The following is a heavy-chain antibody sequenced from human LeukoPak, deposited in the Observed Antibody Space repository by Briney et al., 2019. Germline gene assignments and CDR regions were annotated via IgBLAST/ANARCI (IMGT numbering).Heavy chain of an antibody. Sequence: PGESLKISCKASGYSFTNYWIGWVRQMPGKGLEWMGRIDPSDSYTNYSPSFQGHVTISADKSISTAYLQWSSLKASDTAMYYCARHGCGGDCGFDYWGQGTLVTVSS. CDR1: GYSFTNYW. CDR2: IDPSDSYT. CDR3: ARHGCGGDCGFDY. D-gene: IGHD2-21*02. J-gene: IGHJ4*02. V-gene: IGHV5-10-1*01.